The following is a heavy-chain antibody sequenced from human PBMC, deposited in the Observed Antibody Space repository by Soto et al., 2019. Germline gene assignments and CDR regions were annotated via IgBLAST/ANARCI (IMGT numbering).Heavy chain of an antibody. V-gene: IGHV3-9*01. D-gene: IGHD6-19*01. CDR1: GFTFGDYA. J-gene: IGHJ5*02. Sequence: GGSLRLSCAASGFTFGDYAMHWVRQGPGKGLEWVSGISWNSGTIHYADSVEGRFTISRDTAKNSLYLQMNSLRIEDTALYYCTKGGRGAVAGNYFDPWGQGTLVTVSS. CDR3: TKGGRGAVAGNYFDP. CDR2: ISWNSGTI.